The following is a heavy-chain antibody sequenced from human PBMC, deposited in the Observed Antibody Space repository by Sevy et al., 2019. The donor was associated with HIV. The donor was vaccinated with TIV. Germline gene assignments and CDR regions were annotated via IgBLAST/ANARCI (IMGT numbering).Heavy chain of an antibody. D-gene: IGHD3-22*01. Sequence: GESLKIYCKGSGYSFTKYWIGWVRQMPGKGLEWMGIIYPGDSDTRYRPSFQGQVTISADKSISTAYLQWSSLKASDTAMYYCTSLGGNDTSGYHFFDHWGQGTLVTVSS. J-gene: IGHJ4*02. CDR1: GYSFTKYW. CDR3: TSLGGNDTSGYHFFDH. V-gene: IGHV5-51*01. CDR2: IYPGDSDT.